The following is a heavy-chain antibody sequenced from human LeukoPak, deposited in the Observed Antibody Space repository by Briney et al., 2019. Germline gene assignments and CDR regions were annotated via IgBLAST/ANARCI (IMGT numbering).Heavy chain of an antibody. J-gene: IGHJ4*02. CDR3: ARVDYGVAFGY. CDR2: IYYSGST. CDR1: GGSISSGGYY. V-gene: IGHV4-31*11. Sequence: SETLSLTCAVSGGSISSGGYYWRWIRQHPGKGLEWIGYIYYSGSTYYNPSLKSRVTISVDTSKNQFSLKLSSVTAADTAVYYCARVDYGVAFGYWGQGTLVTVSS. D-gene: IGHD4-17*01.